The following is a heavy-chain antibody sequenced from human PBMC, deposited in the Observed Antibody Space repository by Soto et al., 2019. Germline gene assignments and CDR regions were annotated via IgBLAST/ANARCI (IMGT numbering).Heavy chain of an antibody. CDR3: AHSLVVVAATDITGTTTRLFDY. Sequence: QITLKESGPTLVKPTQTLTLTCTFSGFSLSTSGVGVGWIRQPPGKALEWLALIYWNDDKRYSPSLKSRLTITKHTSKNQMVLTMTTMDPVDTATYYCAHSLVVVAATDITGTTTRLFDYWGQGTLVTVSS. V-gene: IGHV2-5*01. CDR1: GFSLSTSGVG. J-gene: IGHJ4*02. CDR2: IYWNDDK. D-gene: IGHD2-15*01.